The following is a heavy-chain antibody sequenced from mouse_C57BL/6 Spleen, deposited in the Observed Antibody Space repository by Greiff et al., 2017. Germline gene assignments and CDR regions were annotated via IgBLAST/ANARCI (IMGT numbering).Heavy chain of an antibody. V-gene: IGHV1-55*01. CDR3: SRSWPRYFGV. Sequence: VKLQQPGAELVKPGASVKMSCKASGYTFTSYWITWVKQRPGQGLEWIGDIYPGSGSTNYNEKLKSKATMTVDTSSSTAYMQLRSLTSEDSAVYYCSRSWPRYFGVWGTATTVTVSS. CDR2: IYPGSGST. CDR1: GYTFTSYW. J-gene: IGHJ1*03.